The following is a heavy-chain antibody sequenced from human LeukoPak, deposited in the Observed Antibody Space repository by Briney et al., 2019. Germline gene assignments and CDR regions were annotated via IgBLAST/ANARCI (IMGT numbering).Heavy chain of an antibody. J-gene: IGHJ4*02. V-gene: IGHV3-15*07. CDR2: VKNRGDGRTT. CDR3: TTEYFGGFEY. D-gene: IGHD3-16*01. Sequence: GGPLRLSCVVSTFTKAWMNWVRQAPRKGLEWVGRVKNRGDGRTTDYAAPVKGRFIISRDDSKKTVYLQMDSLKTEDTAVYFCTTEYFGGFEYWGQGTLVTVSS. CDR1: TFTKAW.